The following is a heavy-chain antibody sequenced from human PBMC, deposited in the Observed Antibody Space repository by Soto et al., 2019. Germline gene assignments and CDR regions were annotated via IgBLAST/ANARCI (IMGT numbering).Heavy chain of an antibody. V-gene: IGHV1-18*04. CDR1: GYTFTSYG. D-gene: IGHD7-27*01. J-gene: IGHJ4*02. CDR3: ARDYLTGPARPYYFDY. Sequence: KVSCKASGYTFTSYGISWVRQAPGQGLEWMGWISAYNGNTNYAQKLQGRVTMTTDTSTSTAYMELRSLRSDDTAVYYCARDYLTGPARPYYFDYWGQGTLVTVSS. CDR2: ISAYNGNT.